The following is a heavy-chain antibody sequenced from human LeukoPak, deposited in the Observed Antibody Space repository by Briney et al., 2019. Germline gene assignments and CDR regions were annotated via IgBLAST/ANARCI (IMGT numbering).Heavy chain of an antibody. J-gene: IGHJ3*02. D-gene: IGHD6-13*01. CDR1: GYSFTSYW. Sequence: PGASLQISSKGSGYSFTSYWIGWVRPLPGKGLEWMGIIYPGDSDTRYSPSFQGQVTISADKSISTAYLQWSSLKASDTAMYYCARHQEAGPRDAFDIWGQGTMVTVSS. CDR2: IYPGDSDT. CDR3: ARHQEAGPRDAFDI. V-gene: IGHV5-51*01.